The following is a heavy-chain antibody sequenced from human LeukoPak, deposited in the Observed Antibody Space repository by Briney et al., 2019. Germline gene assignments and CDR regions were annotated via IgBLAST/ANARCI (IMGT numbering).Heavy chain of an antibody. Sequence: SETLSLTCTVSGGSISSTSYYWGWLRQPPGKGLEWIGTIYDSGSTYYNPSLKGRVTISVDTSKNQFSLKLSSVTAADTAVYYCARHEYSSGWYGDYWGQGTLVTVSS. CDR3: ARHEYSSGWYGDY. V-gene: IGHV4-39*01. CDR1: GGSISSTSYY. J-gene: IGHJ4*02. CDR2: IYDSGST. D-gene: IGHD6-19*01.